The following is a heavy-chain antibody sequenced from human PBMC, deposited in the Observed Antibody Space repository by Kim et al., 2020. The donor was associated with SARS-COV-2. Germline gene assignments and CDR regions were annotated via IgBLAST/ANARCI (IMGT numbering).Heavy chain of an antibody. CDR3: ARESDGGSGVFDY. Sequence: GGSLRLSCAASGFTFSSYSMNWVRQAPGKGLEWVSSISSSSSYIYYADSVKGRFTISRDNAKNSLYLQMNSLRAEDTAVYYCARESDGGSGVFDYWGQGTLVTVSS. D-gene: IGHD3-10*01. CDR1: GFTFSSYS. V-gene: IGHV3-21*01. CDR2: ISSSSSYI. J-gene: IGHJ4*02.